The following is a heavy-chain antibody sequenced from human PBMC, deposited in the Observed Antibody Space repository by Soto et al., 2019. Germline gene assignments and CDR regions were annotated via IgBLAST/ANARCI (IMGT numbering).Heavy chain of an antibody. CDR2: INQSGST. Sequence: EPLSFTCAEYEGALSGDYWSWVRQSPGRGLDWIGEINQSGSTRYNPSLTIRVNIAVDRSKNQLSLKLSSVTAADTAVYYCARSLRLSLRDLVECYNIDAWGQ. J-gene: IGHJ5*02. CDR1: EGALSGDY. CDR3: ARSLRLSLRDLVECYNIDA. V-gene: IGHV4-34*01. D-gene: IGHD3-16*01.